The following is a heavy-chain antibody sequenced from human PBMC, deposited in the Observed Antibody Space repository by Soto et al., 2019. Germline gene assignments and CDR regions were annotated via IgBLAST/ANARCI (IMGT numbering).Heavy chain of an antibody. V-gene: IGHV3-21*01. D-gene: IGHD6-13*01. CDR2: ISSSSSYI. CDR3: ARDQYSSPSGTFDY. Sequence: PXGVLRLSCAASGFTFSSYSMNWVRQAPGKGLEWVSSISSSSSYIYYADSVKGRFTISRDNAKNSLYLQMNSLRAEDTAVYYCARDQYSSPSGTFDYWDQGTLVTVSS. J-gene: IGHJ4*02. CDR1: GFTFSSYS.